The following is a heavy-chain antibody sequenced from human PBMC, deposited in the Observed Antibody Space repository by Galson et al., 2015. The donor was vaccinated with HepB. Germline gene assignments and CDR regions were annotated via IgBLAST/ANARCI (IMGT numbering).Heavy chain of an antibody. J-gene: IGHJ6*02. V-gene: IGHV1-18*04. CDR3: ARDLGSSVGLCYYYYGMDV. CDR2: ISAYNGNT. D-gene: IGHD6-6*01. CDR1: GYTSTSYG. Sequence: SVKVSCKASGYTSTSYGISWVRQAPGQGLEWMGWISAYNGNTNYAQKLQGRVTMTTDTSTSTAYMELRSLRSDDTAVCYCARDLGSSVGLCYYYYGMDVWGQGTTVTVSS.